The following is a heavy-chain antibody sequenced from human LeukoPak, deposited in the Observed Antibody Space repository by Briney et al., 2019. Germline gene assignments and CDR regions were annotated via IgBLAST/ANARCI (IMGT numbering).Heavy chain of an antibody. V-gene: IGHV4-38-2*02. J-gene: IGHJ6*03. CDR2: IYYTGNT. CDR1: GDSIIGYY. CDR3: ARALSSSSLFYYYYYMDV. Sequence: PSETLSLTCSVSGDSIIGYYWGWIRQPPGKGLEWIGNIYYTGNTYYNSSLKSRVTISLDTSKNQFSLKLSSVTAADTAVYYCARALSSSSLFYYYYYMDVWGKGTTVTVSS. D-gene: IGHD6-13*01.